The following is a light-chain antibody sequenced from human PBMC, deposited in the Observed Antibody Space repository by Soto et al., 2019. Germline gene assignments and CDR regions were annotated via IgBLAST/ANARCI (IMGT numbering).Light chain of an antibody. CDR1: SSNIGSNS. CDR3: SSYAGGNNLV. J-gene: IGLJ2*01. Sequence: QSVLTQPPSASGTPGQRVTISCSGSSSNIGSNSVNWYHQVAGTAPKLLIHSDNQRPSGVPDRFSGSKSGTSASLAISGLQSGDEADYYCSSYAGGNNLVFGGGTKLTVL. CDR2: SDN. V-gene: IGLV1-44*01.